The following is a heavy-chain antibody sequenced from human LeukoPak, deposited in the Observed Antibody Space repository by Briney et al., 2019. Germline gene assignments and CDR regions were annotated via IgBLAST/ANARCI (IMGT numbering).Heavy chain of an antibody. CDR3: ARARFLEWLLYPNYYYYYMDV. J-gene: IGHJ6*03. Sequence: GASVKVSCKASGYTFTSYTMNWVRQAPGQGLEWMGWINTNTGNPTYAQGFTGRFVFSLDTSVSTAYLQISSLKAEDTAVYYCARARFLEWLLYPNYYYYYMDVWGKGTTVTISS. V-gene: IGHV7-4-1*02. D-gene: IGHD3-3*01. CDR2: INTNTGNP. CDR1: GYTFTSYT.